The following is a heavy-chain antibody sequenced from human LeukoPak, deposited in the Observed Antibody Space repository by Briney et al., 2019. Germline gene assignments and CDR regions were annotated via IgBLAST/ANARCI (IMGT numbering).Heavy chain of an antibody. Sequence: PSETLSLTRTVSGGSISSYYWSWIRQPPGKGLEWIGYIYYSGSTNYNPSLKSRVTIPVDTSKNQFSLKLSSVTAADTAVYYCARSPPIAAAGDNWFDPWGQGTLVTVSS. V-gene: IGHV4-59*01. CDR3: ARSPPIAAAGDNWFDP. CDR2: IYYSGST. D-gene: IGHD6-13*01. CDR1: GGSISSYY. J-gene: IGHJ5*02.